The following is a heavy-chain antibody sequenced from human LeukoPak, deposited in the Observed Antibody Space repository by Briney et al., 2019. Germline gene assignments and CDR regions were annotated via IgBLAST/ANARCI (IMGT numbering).Heavy chain of an antibody. J-gene: IGHJ1*01. V-gene: IGHV1-2*06. D-gene: IGHD3-22*01. Sequence: ASVKVSCKASGYTFTGYYMHWVRQAPGQGLEWMGRINPNSGGTNYAQKFQGRVTMTGDTSISTAYMELSRLRSDDTAVYYCASYYYDSSGYYYLYFQHWGQGTLVTVSS. CDR1: GYTFTGYY. CDR3: ASYYYDSSGYYYLYFQH. CDR2: INPNSGGT.